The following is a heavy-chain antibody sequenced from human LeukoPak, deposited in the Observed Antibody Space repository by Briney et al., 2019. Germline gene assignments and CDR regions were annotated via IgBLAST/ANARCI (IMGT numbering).Heavy chain of an antibody. CDR2: MNPNNVNT. CDR1: GYTFTSYD. CDR3: ARAIRNQLLSDY. Sequence: ASVKVSCTASGYTFTSYDINWVRQAPGQGLEWMGWMNPNNVNTDYAQRFQGRVTLTSNTSISTAFMELSSLRSEDTAVYYCARAIRNQLLSDYWGQGTLVTVSS. D-gene: IGHD2-2*01. J-gene: IGHJ4*02. V-gene: IGHV1-8*01.